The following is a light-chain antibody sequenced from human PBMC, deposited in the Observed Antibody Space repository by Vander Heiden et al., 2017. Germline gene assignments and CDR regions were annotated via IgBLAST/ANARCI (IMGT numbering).Light chain of an antibody. CDR2: DDS. Sequence: SYVLTQPLSVSVAPGQTASITCGGNNMGSKSVHWYQQKPGQAPVLVVSDDSDRASGISERLSGSNSGNTATLTISRVEAGDEADYYCQVSDTSDEHPVFGGGTKLTVL. V-gene: IGLV3-21*02. J-gene: IGLJ2*01. CDR3: QVSDTSDEHPV. CDR1: NMGSKS.